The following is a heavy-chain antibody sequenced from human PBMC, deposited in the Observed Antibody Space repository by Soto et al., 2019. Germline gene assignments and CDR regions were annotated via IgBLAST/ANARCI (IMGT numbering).Heavy chain of an antibody. CDR1: GGTFSSYT. CDR2: IIPILGIT. D-gene: IGHD2-15*01. J-gene: IGHJ4*02. V-gene: IGHV1-69*02. CDR3: AAAISVVGEEDYFDY. Sequence: GASVKVSCKASGGTFSSYTISWVRQAPGQGLEWMGRIIPILGITNYAQKLQGRVTITTDTSTSTAYMELSSLRSEDTAVYYCAAAISVVGEEDYFDYWGQGTLVTVSS.